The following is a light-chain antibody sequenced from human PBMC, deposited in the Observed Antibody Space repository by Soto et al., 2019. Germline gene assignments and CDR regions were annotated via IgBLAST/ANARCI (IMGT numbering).Light chain of an antibody. CDR2: EGS. V-gene: IGLV2-23*01. CDR1: SSDVGGYSL. Sequence: QSALTQTASVSGSPGQSIAISCTGASSDVGGYSLVSWYQHPPGKAPQLIIHEGSKRPSGVSDRFSGSKSGNTASLTISGLQAEDEADYYCCSYSSNFVLFGGGTKLPVL. CDR3: CSYSSNFVL. J-gene: IGLJ2*01.